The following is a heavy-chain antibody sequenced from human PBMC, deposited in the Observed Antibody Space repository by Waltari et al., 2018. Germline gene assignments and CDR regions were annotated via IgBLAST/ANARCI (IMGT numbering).Heavy chain of an antibody. Sequence: QVQLVESGGGVVQPGRSLRLSCAASGFTFSSYGMPWVRQAPGKGLEWVAVISYDGSNKYYADSVKGRFTISRDNSKNTLYLQMNSLRAEDTAVYYCAKGIYAGPPFGFDCWGQGTLVTVSS. CDR3: AKGIYAGPPFGFDC. D-gene: IGHD5-12*01. J-gene: IGHJ4*02. CDR2: ISYDGSNK. V-gene: IGHV3-30*18. CDR1: GFTFSSYG.